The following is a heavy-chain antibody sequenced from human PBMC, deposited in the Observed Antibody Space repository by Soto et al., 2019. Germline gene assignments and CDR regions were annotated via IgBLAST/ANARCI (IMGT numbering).Heavy chain of an antibody. D-gene: IGHD3-22*01. CDR2: ISAYNGNT. V-gene: IGHV1-18*01. CDR1: GYTFSSYG. CDR3: ARGRAYDSSGYSFYGMDV. Sequence: GASVKVSCKASGYTFSSYGISWVRQAPGQGLEWMGWISAYNGNTNYAQKLQGRVTVTTDTSTSTVYMELRSLRSDDTAVYYCARGRAYDSSGYSFYGMDVWGKGTTVTVSS. J-gene: IGHJ6*04.